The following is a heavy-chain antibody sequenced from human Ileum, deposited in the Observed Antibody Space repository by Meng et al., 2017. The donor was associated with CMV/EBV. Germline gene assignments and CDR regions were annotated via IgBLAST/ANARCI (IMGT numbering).Heavy chain of an antibody. D-gene: IGHD1-14*01. CDR3: ARGPSRTDFDY. V-gene: IGHV1-46*01. Sequence: QLSLVAAGAEVKTRGASVSVTSKASGYNFTGYYMTWGRQAPGEGLEWMGIINPGDGRTNYAQKFQGRVTMTRDTSTTTVHMELSSLRSEDTAVYYCARGPSRTDFDYWGQGTLVTVSS. CDR2: INPGDGRT. CDR1: GYNFTGYY. J-gene: IGHJ4*02.